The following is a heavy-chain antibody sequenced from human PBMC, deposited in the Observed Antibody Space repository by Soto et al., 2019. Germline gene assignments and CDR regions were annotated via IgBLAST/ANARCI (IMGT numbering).Heavy chain of an antibody. J-gene: IGHJ6*02. CDR3: ARHADYYDSSGYYSV. Sequence: GESLKISCKGSGYSFTSYWISWVRQMPGKGLEWMGRIDPSDSYTNYSPSFQGHVTISADKSISTAYLQWSSLKASDTAMYYCARHADYYDSSGYYSVWGQETTVTVSS. D-gene: IGHD3-22*01. CDR1: GYSFTSYW. CDR2: IDPSDSYT. V-gene: IGHV5-10-1*01.